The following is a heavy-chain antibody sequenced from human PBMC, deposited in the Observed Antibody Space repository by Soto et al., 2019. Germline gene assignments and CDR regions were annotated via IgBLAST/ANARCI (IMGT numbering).Heavy chain of an antibody. D-gene: IGHD6-6*01. CDR3: ASARLSNGAHNIYFFYGLDV. Sequence: QVLLMQSEAEVKRPGSSVKLSCKASGDMFRNSAFTWVRQSPGQVLEWMGVIVPLFRKMMSAQKFQGRVTFKADESMRTLYLELSSLRSEDTVVYYCASARLSNGAHNIYFFYGLDVWGQGTTLTVSS. CDR2: IVPLFRKM. J-gene: IGHJ6*02. V-gene: IGHV1-69*01. CDR1: GDMFRNSA.